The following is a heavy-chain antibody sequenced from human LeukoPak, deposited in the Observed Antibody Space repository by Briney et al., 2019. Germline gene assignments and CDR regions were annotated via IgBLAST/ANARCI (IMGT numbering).Heavy chain of an antibody. CDR1: VDSLTKYY. CDR3: ARGGTYSSGWYNWFDP. J-gene: IGHJ5*02. Sequence: SETLSLTCSVSVDSLTKYYWSWIRQPPAKGLEGIGYVSYDGTTNYTPSLTSRVTISVDTSKNQFSLKLSSVTAADTAVYYCARGGTYSSGWYNWFDPWGQGTLVTVSS. D-gene: IGHD3-22*01. CDR2: VSYDGTT. V-gene: IGHV4-59*12.